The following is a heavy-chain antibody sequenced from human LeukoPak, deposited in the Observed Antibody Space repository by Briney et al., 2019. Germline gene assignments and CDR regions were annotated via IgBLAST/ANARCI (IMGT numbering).Heavy chain of an antibody. CDR2: ISDDGSDK. D-gene: IGHD3-10*01. CDR1: GFTFSSYG. Sequence: PGGSLRLSCAASGFTFSSYGMNWVRQAPGKGLEWEAVISDDGSDKYYGDSVQGRFTISRDDSENTLFLEMKSLRAEDTAVYYCVPSFSGSFVWGQGTPVTVSS. CDR3: VPSFSGSFV. J-gene: IGHJ4*02. V-gene: IGHV3-30*03.